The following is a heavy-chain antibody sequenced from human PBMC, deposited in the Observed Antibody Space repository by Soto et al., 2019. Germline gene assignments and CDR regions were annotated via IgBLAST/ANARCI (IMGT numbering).Heavy chain of an antibody. CDR3: ASEAAYDSSGHGAFDI. Sequence: GGSLRLSWAASGFTFSSYSMNWVRQAPGKGLEWVSYNSSSSSTIYYADSVKGRFTISRDNAKNSLYLQMNSLRDEDTAVYYCASEAAYDSSGHGAFDIWGQGTMVTVSS. CDR1: GFTFSSYS. D-gene: IGHD3-22*01. CDR2: NSSSSSTI. J-gene: IGHJ3*02. V-gene: IGHV3-48*02.